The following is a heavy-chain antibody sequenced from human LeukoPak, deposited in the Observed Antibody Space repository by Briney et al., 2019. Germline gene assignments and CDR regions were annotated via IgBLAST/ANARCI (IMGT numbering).Heavy chain of an antibody. Sequence: SETLSLTCTVSGGSISSYYWSWIRQPPGKGLEWLGYIYYSGSTNYNPSLKSRVTISVDTSKNQFSLKLSSVTAADTAVYYCARAFEFGELYYDYWGQGTLVAVSS. CDR3: ARAFEFGELYYDY. CDR2: IYYSGST. D-gene: IGHD3-10*01. CDR1: GGSISSYY. V-gene: IGHV4-59*01. J-gene: IGHJ4*02.